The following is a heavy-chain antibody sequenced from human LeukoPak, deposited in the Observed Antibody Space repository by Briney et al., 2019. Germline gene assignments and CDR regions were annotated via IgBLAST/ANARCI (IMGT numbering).Heavy chain of an antibody. CDR1: GFTFSSYS. V-gene: IGHV3-48*01. D-gene: IGHD2-2*01. J-gene: IGHJ4*02. CDR3: ARDGGYCSSTTCPSTTPFDF. CDR2: ISSSSGSI. Sequence: GGSLRLSCAASGFTFSSYSLNWVRQAPGKGLEWTSYISSSSGSIYYADSVNGRFTISRDNAKNSLYLQMNSLRADDTAVYYCARDGGYCSSTTCPSTTPFDFWGQGTLVTVSS.